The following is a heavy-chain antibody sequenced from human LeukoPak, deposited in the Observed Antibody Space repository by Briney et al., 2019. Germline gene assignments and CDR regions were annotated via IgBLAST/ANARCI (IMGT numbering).Heavy chain of an antibody. CDR1: GFSFSSHG. D-gene: IGHD1-20*01. J-gene: IGHJ4*02. Sequence: PGGSLRLSCAASGFSFSSHGMHWVRQAPGKGLDWVAVISYDGSSKYYADSVKGRFTISRDNPKNTLYLQMNSLRPEDTAVYFCAKDVKYNWNYIDYWGQGTLVAVSS. V-gene: IGHV3-30*18. CDR3: AKDVKYNWNYIDY. CDR2: ISYDGSSK.